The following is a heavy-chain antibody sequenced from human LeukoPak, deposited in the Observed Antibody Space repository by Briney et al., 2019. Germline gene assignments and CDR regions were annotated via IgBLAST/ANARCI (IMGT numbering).Heavy chain of an antibody. D-gene: IGHD3-3*01. CDR3: ARGEGFWSGYWAFDI. Sequence: GGSLRLSCAASGFTFDDYAMHWVRQAPGKGLEWVSSISSSSSYIYYADSVKGRFTISRDNAKNSLYLQMNSLRAEDTAVYYCARGEGFWSGYWAFDIWGQGTMVTVSS. J-gene: IGHJ3*02. CDR1: GFTFDDYA. V-gene: IGHV3-21*01. CDR2: ISSSSSYI.